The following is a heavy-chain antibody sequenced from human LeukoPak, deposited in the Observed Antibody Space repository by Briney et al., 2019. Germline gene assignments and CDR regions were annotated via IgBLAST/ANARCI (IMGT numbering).Heavy chain of an antibody. J-gene: IGHJ4*02. CDR1: GFTFSSYG. V-gene: IGHV3-30*02. Sequence: GGSLRLSCAASGFTFSSYGMHWVRQAPGKGLEWVAFIRYDGSNKYYADSVKGRFTISRDNSKNTLYLQMNSLRAEDTAVYYCAKDQALWYYGSGTPPDYYFDYWGQGTLVTVSS. CDR3: AKDQALWYYGSGTPPDYYFDY. CDR2: IRYDGSNK. D-gene: IGHD3-10*01.